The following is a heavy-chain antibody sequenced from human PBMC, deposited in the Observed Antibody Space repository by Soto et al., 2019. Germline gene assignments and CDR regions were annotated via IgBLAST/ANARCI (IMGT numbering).Heavy chain of an antibody. CDR2: INHSGST. D-gene: IGHD2-2*01. V-gene: IGHV4-34*01. CDR3: AREIVVVPAAIMSHGMDV. CDR1: GGSFSGYY. Sequence: QVQLQQWGAGLLKPSETLSLTGAVYGGSFSGYYWSWIRQPPGKGLEWIGEINHSGSTNYNPSLKSRVTISVDTSKNQFSLKLSSVPAADTAVYYCAREIVVVPAAIMSHGMDVWGQGTTVAVSS. J-gene: IGHJ6*02.